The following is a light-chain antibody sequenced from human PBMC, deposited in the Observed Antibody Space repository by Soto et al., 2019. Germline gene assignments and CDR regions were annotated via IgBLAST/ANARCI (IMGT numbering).Light chain of an antibody. CDR3: QHSYIAPWT. V-gene: IGKV1-39*01. CDR1: QVISTY. Sequence: DIQLTQSPSFLSPSIGESVTITCRASQVISTYLNWYQQKPGKVPRLLIYAASNLQSGVPSRFSGSGSGTDFTLTISSLQPEDFATYYCQHSYIAPWTFGQGTKVDIK. J-gene: IGKJ1*01. CDR2: AAS.